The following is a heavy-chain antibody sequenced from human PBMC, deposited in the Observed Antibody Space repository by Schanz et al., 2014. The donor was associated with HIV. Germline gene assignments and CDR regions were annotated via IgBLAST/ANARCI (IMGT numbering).Heavy chain of an antibody. J-gene: IGHJ4*02. CDR3: ARAPYTSGWYGVDY. CDR2: IIHIFGTT. D-gene: IGHD6-19*01. CDR1: GGTFSNYA. V-gene: IGHV1-69*01. Sequence: QVQLVQSGAEVKMPGSSVKVSCKASGGTFSNYAMTWVRQAPGQGLEWMGGIIHIFGTTNYAPKFQGRVTINVDESTSTAYMELSSLRSDDTAVYYCARAPYTSGWYGVDYWGQGTLVTVSS.